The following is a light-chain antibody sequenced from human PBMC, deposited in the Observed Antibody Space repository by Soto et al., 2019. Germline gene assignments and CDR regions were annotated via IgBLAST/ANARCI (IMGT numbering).Light chain of an antibody. J-gene: IGKJ4*01. V-gene: IGKV2-24*01. Sequence: DIVMTQTPLSSPVTLGQPTSISCRSSQGLVHSDGNTYLSWLHQRPGQPPRLLIYRISSRFSGVPDRFSGSGAGTDFTLKISRVEAEDVGVYYCMQAAQFPLTFGG. CDR2: RIS. CDR3: MQAAQFPLT. CDR1: QGLVHSDGNTY.